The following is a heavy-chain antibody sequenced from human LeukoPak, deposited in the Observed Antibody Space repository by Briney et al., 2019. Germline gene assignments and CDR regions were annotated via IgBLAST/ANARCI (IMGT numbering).Heavy chain of an antibody. D-gene: IGHD5-12*01. CDR1: GYSFTSYW. V-gene: IGHV5-51*01. Sequence: GESLKISCKGSGYSFTSYWIGWVRQMPGKGLEWMGIIYPGDSDTRYSPSFQGQVTISADKSISTAYLQWSSLKASDTAMYYCARTLPRGYSGYDTFDYWGQGTLVTVSS. CDR3: ARTLPRGYSGYDTFDY. CDR2: IYPGDSDT. J-gene: IGHJ4*02.